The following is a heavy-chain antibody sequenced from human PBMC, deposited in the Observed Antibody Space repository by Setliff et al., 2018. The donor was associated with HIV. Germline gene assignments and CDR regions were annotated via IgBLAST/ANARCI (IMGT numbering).Heavy chain of an antibody. Sequence: SETLSLTCNVSGGSISSSSYYWGWIRQPPGKGLEWIGSFHYSGPTSYNPSLRRRVTISVDTSKNQFSLELTSVTAADTAVYYCARAPLSSGWYDYYYYYGMDVWGQGTTVTVSS. CDR3: ARAPLSSGWYDYYYYYGMDV. D-gene: IGHD6-19*01. J-gene: IGHJ6*02. CDR1: GGSISSSSYY. V-gene: IGHV4-39*01. CDR2: FHYSGPT.